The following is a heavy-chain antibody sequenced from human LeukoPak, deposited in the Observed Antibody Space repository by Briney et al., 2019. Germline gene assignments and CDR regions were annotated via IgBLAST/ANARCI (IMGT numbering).Heavy chain of an antibody. D-gene: IGHD3-16*01. CDR1: GFTFSDHY. J-gene: IGHJ5*02. Sequence: GGSLRLSCAASGFTFSDHYMSWIRQAPGKGLEWLSQISSDSRIIYYADSVKGRFTISRDNARRSLYPQMNSLRADDTAVYYCATDTYDYVWGSPWGQGTLVTVSS. V-gene: IGHV3-11*01. CDR3: ATDTYDYVWGSP. CDR2: ISSDSRII.